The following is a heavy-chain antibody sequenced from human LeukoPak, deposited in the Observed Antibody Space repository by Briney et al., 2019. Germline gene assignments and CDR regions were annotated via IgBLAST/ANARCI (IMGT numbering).Heavy chain of an antibody. Sequence: SETLSLTCAVSGYSISSGYYWGWIRQPPGKGLEWIGSIYHSGSTYYNPSLKSRVTISVDTSKNQFSLKLSSVTAADTAVHYCARRYDDFWSGYSGWFDPWGQGTLVTVSS. CDR2: IYHSGST. CDR1: GYSISSGYY. J-gene: IGHJ5*02. CDR3: ARRYDDFWSGYSGWFDP. D-gene: IGHD3-3*01. V-gene: IGHV4-38-2*01.